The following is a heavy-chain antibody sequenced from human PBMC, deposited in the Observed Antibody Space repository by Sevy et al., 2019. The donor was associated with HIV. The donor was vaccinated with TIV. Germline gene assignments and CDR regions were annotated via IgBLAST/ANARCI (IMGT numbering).Heavy chain of an antibody. D-gene: IGHD3-16*01. V-gene: IGHV3-66*01. CDR3: ATDERGVDY. Sequence: GGSLRLSCAASGFTVSGNYMSWVRQAPGKGLEWVALIDGVGSTYYADSVKGRFSISRDNSKNTLSLQMNSLRVADTAVYYCATDERGVDYWGQGTLVTVSS. CDR1: GFTVSGNY. J-gene: IGHJ4*02. CDR2: IDGVGST.